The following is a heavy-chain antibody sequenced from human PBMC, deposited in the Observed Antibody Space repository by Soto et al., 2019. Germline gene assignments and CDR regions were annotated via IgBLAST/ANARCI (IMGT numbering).Heavy chain of an antibody. D-gene: IGHD3-9*01. V-gene: IGHV5-51*01. J-gene: IGHJ3*02. CDR3: ARDREYYDILTGYLHAFDI. CDR1: GFSFTTYW. CDR2: IYPGDSKT. Sequence: PGESLKISCKGSGFSFTTYWIAWVRQLPGKGLEWMRIIYPGDSKTTYSPSFQGQVTISADKSISTAYLQWSSLKASDTAMYYCARDREYYDILTGYLHAFDIWGQGTMLTVSS.